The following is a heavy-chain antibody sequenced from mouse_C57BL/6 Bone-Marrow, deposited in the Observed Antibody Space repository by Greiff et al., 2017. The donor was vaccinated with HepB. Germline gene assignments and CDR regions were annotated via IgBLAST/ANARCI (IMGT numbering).Heavy chain of an antibody. Sequence: VQLKQSGPVLVKPGASVKMSCKASGYTFTDYYMNWVKQSHGKSLEWIGVINPYNGGTSYNQKFKGKATLTVDKSSSTAYMELNSLTSEDSAVYYCAINYGSSSAWFAYWGQGTLVTVSA. D-gene: IGHD1-1*01. CDR3: AINYGSSSAWFAY. CDR2: INPYNGGT. CDR1: GYTFTDYY. J-gene: IGHJ3*01. V-gene: IGHV1-19*01.